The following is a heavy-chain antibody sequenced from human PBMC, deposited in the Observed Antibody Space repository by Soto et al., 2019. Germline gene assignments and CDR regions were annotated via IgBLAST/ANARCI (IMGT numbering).Heavy chain of an antibody. CDR2: IPQDGVDG. CDR3: ARDHLILPAHDFFYGSDV. J-gene: IGHJ6*02. CDR1: GFTFSMYS. Sequence: PGGSLRLSCEVSGFTFSMYSMSWVRQSPGKGLEWVAKIPQDGVDGHYADSVKGRFTISGDNGKNSLYLQLNNLRAEDTAVYYCARDHLILPAHDFFYGSDVWGRGATVTVSS. V-gene: IGHV3-7*03. D-gene: IGHD2-21*02.